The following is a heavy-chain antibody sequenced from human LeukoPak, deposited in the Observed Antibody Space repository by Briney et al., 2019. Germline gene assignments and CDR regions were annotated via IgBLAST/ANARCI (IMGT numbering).Heavy chain of an antibody. Sequence: GASVKVSCKASGYTFTGYYMHWVRQAPGQELEWMGIINPSGGSTSYAQKFQGRVTMTRDTSTSTVYMELSSLRSEDTAVYYCARRRDGYNFFDYWGQGTLVTVSS. CDR3: ARRRDGYNFFDY. CDR1: GYTFTGYY. D-gene: IGHD5-24*01. CDR2: INPSGGST. J-gene: IGHJ4*02. V-gene: IGHV1-46*01.